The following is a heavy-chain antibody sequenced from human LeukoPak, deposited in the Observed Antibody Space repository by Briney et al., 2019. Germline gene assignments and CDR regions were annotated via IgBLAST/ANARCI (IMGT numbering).Heavy chain of an antibody. CDR2: ISYDGSNE. V-gene: IGHV3-30*18. CDR1: GFTFSSYG. D-gene: IGHD3-16*01. CDR3: AKDRGAYYFDY. J-gene: IGHJ4*02. Sequence: GGSLRLSCAASGFTFSSYGMHWVRQAPGKGLEWVAVISYDGSNEYYADSVKGRFTISRDNSKNTLYLQMNSLRAEDTAVYYCAKDRGAYYFDYWGQGTLVTVSS.